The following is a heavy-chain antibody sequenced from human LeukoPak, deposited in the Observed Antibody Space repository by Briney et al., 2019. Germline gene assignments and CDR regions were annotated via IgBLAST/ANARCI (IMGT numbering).Heavy chain of an antibody. CDR1: GFTFSNYA. V-gene: IGHV3-23*01. Sequence: PGGSLRLSCAASGFTFSNYAMNWVRQAPGGGLEWVSAISGSGGSTYYADSVKGRFTISRDNSKNTLYLQMNSLRAEDTAVYYCAKDLAGSGSYSFDYWGQGTLVTVSS. D-gene: IGHD1-26*01. J-gene: IGHJ4*02. CDR2: ISGSGGST. CDR3: AKDLAGSGSYSFDY.